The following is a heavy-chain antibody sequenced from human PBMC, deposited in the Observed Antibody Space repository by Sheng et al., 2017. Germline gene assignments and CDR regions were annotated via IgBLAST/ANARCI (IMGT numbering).Heavy chain of an antibody. D-gene: IGHD5-18*01. J-gene: IGHJ4*02. CDR2: INHRGST. CDR3: ARNSPYVDTAMSPDY. V-gene: IGHV4-34*01. CDR1: GGSFSGYY. Sequence: QVQLQQWGAGLLKPSETLSLTCAVYGGSFSGYYWSWIRQPPGKGLEWIGEINHRGSTNYNPSLKSRLTISVDTSKNQFSLKLSSVTAADTAVYYCARNSPYVDTAMSPDYWGQGTLVTVSS.